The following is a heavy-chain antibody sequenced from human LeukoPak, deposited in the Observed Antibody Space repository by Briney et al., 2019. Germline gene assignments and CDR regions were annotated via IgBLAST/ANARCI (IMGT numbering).Heavy chain of an antibody. J-gene: IGHJ4*02. V-gene: IGHV1-69*13. D-gene: IGHD3-10*01. CDR2: IIPMFGTA. Sequence: ASVKVSCKASGGTFSSYAISWVRQAPGQGLEWMGGIIPMFGTANYAQKFQGRVTITADESTSTVYMEMSSLRSEDTAVYYCARGDGLWFGELSLWGQGTLVTVSS. CDR3: ARGDGLWFGELSL. CDR1: GGTFSSYA.